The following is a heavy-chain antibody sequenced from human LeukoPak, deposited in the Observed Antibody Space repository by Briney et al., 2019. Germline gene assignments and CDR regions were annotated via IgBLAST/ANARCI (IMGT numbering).Heavy chain of an antibody. CDR2: IYYSGST. J-gene: IGHJ4*02. V-gene: IGHV4-30-4*01. Sequence: SETLSLTCTVSGGSISSGDYYWSWIRQPPGKGLEWIGYIYYSGSTYYNPSLKSRVTISVDTSKNQFSLKLSSVTAADTAVYYCARTALDGDHYFDYWGQGTLVTVSS. CDR1: GGSISSGDYY. D-gene: IGHD4-17*01. CDR3: ARTALDGDHYFDY.